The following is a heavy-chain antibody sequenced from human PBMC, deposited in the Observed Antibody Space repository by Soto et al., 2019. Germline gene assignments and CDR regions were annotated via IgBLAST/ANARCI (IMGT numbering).Heavy chain of an antibody. J-gene: IGHJ3*02. CDR3: ARSREQWLVDAFDI. D-gene: IGHD6-19*01. Sequence: LSLTCAVYGGSFSGYYWSWIRQSPGKGLEWIGEVNPTGSTKYNPSLKSRVTISVDTSKNQFSLNLNSVTAADTALYYCARSREQWLVDAFDIWGQGTMVTVSS. V-gene: IGHV4-34*01. CDR2: VNPTGST. CDR1: GGSFSGYY.